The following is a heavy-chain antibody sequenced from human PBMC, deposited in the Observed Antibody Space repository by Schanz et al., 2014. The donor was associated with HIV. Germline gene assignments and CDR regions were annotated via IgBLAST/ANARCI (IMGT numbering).Heavy chain of an antibody. J-gene: IGHJ4*02. Sequence: EVQLLESGGGLVQPGGSLRLSCAASTFTFNNYDMGWVRQAPGKGLEWVSSISSGGDYIYHADSVRGRFTISRDNAKNSLYLQMDSLRAEDTAVYYCAKVFGAYYDYVWGSYDYWGQGTLVTVSS. V-gene: IGHV3-21*04. CDR3: AKVFGAYYDYVWGSYDY. D-gene: IGHD3-16*01. CDR1: TFTFNNYD. CDR2: ISSGGDYI.